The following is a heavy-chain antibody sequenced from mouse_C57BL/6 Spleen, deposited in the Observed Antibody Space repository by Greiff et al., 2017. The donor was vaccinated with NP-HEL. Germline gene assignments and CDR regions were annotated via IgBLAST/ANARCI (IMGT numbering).Heavy chain of an antibody. J-gene: IGHJ2*01. CDR3: ARYGYGSSYFDY. V-gene: IGHV7-3*01. CDR2: IRNKANGYTT. D-gene: IGHD1-1*01. CDR1: GFTFTDYY. Sequence: EVKLQESGGGLVQPGGSLSLSCAASGFTFTDYYMSWVRQPPGKALEWLGFIRNKANGYTTEYSASVKGRFTISRDNSQSILYLQMNALRAEDSATYYCARYGYGSSYFDYWGQGTTLTVSS.